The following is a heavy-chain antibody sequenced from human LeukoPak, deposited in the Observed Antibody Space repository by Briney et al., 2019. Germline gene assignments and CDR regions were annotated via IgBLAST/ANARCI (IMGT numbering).Heavy chain of an antibody. Sequence: GDLRPSSVASGVAFSGCYKNRGRRAPGKGLEWVSYISSSSSTIYYADSVKGRFTISRDNAKNSLYLQMNSLRDEDTAVYYCAPFHYWGQGTLVTVSS. CDR2: ISSSSSTI. CDR1: GVAFSGCY. J-gene: IGHJ4*02. CDR3: APFHY. V-gene: IGHV3-48*02.